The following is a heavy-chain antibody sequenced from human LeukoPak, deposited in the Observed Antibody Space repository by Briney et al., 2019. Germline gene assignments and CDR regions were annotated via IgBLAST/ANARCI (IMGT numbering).Heavy chain of an antibody. CDR1: GGSISSGGHY. Sequence: SQTLSLTCTVSGGSISSGGHYWSWVRQHPGKGLEWIGFIYYSENPSYNPSLKSRVSISVDTSKEQFSLKLTSATAADTAVYYCARVRYDRFAYFRFDPWGQGTLVTVSS. J-gene: IGHJ5*02. CDR3: ARVRYDRFAYFRFDP. D-gene: IGHD3-22*01. CDR2: IYYSENP. V-gene: IGHV4-31*03.